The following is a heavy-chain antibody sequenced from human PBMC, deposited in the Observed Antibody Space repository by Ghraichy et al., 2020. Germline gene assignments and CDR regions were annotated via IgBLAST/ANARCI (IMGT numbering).Heavy chain of an antibody. CDR3: ARLIAARQRYYYGMDF. CDR2: IYYSGST. V-gene: IGHV4-59*08. D-gene: IGHD6-6*01. J-gene: IGHJ6*02. CDR1: GGSISSYY. Sequence: SETLSLTCTVSGGSISSYYWSWIRQPPGKGLEWIGYIYYSGSTNYNPSLKSRVTISVDTSKNQFSLKLSSVTAADTAVYYCARLIAARQRYYYGMDFWGQGTTVTVSS.